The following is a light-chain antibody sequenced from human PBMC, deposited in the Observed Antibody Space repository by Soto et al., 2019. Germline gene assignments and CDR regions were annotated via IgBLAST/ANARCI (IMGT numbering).Light chain of an antibody. Sequence: EIVLTQSPGTLYLSPGERATLSCRASQSVSSSSLAWYQQKPGQAPRLLIYGASSRATGIPYRFSGSGSGTDFTLTISRLEPEDFAVYYCQQYGSSPITFGQGTRLEIK. CDR3: QQYGSSPIT. V-gene: IGKV3-20*01. CDR2: GAS. J-gene: IGKJ5*01. CDR1: QSVSSSS.